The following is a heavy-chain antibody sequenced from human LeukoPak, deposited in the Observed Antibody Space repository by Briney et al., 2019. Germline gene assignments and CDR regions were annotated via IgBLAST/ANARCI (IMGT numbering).Heavy chain of an antibody. CDR3: ARAFSSDSRAAGPDH. Sequence: PGGSLRLSCAASGFTFSDYYMNWISQAPGKGLEWVSYISGSGSIIYYADSVKGRFTISRDNAKNSLLLQMNSLRAEDTAVYYCARAFSSDSRAAGPDHWGQGTLVTVSS. J-gene: IGHJ4*02. CDR1: GFTFSDYY. V-gene: IGHV3-11*01. D-gene: IGHD6-25*01. CDR2: ISGSGSII.